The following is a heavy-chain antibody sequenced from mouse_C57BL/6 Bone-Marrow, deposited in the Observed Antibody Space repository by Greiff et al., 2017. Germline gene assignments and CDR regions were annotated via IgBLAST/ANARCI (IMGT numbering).Heavy chain of an antibody. CDR1: GFNIKDDY. V-gene: IGHV14-4*01. J-gene: IGHJ4*01. Sequence: VQLQQSGAELVRPGASVKLSCTASGFNIKDDYMHWVKQRPEQGLEWIGWIDPENGDTEYASKFQGKATITADTSSNTAYLQLSSLTSEDTAVYYCTIYAGYYKAMDYWGQGTSVTVSS. D-gene: IGHD2-3*01. CDR2: IDPENGDT. CDR3: TIYAGYYKAMDY.